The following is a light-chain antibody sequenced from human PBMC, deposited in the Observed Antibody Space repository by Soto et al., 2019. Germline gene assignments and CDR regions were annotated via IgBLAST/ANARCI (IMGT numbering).Light chain of an antibody. J-gene: IGLJ3*02. CDR3: CSYAGSSSWV. Sequence: QSVLTQPASVSGSPGQSITISCTGTNSDVGNFNLVSWYLHHPGKPPKLIIYENTKRPSGVSNRCSGSKTANTASLTISGLQPDDEADYYCCSYAGSSSWVFGGGTKVTVL. CDR1: NSDVGNFNL. CDR2: ENT. V-gene: IGLV2-23*01.